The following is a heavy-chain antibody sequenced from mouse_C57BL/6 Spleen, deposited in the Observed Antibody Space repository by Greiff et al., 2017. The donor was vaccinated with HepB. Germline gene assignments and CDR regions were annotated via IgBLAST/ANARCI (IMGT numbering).Heavy chain of an antibody. D-gene: IGHD2-5*01. CDR2: ISDGGSYT. Sequence: EVKLVESGGGLVKPGGSLKLSCAASGFTFSSYAMSWVRQTPEKRLEWVATISDGGSYTYYPDNVKGRFTIARDNAKNNLYLQRSHLKSEDTAMYYCARDRGSNYGFAYWGQGTLVTVSA. V-gene: IGHV5-4*01. CDR3: ARDRGSNYGFAY. CDR1: GFTFSSYA. J-gene: IGHJ3*01.